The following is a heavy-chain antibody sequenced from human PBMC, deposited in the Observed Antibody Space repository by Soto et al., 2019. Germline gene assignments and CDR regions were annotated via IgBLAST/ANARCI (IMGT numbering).Heavy chain of an antibody. V-gene: IGHV3-23*01. D-gene: IGHD6-19*01. CDR3: AKEEGYSSGWSGVDY. J-gene: IGHJ4*02. CDR1: GFTFSSYA. Sequence: EVQLLESGGGLVQPGGSLRLSCAASGFTFSSYAMSWVRQAPGKGLEWVSAISGSGGSTYYADSVKGRFTITRDNSKDTLYLQMNSLRAEDTAVYYCAKEEGYSSGWSGVDYWGQGTLVTVSS. CDR2: ISGSGGST.